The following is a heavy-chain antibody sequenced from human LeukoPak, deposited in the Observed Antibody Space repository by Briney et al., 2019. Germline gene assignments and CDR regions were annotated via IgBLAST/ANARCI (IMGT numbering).Heavy chain of an antibody. J-gene: IGHJ3*02. Sequence: GGSLRLSCAASGFTFSSYGMTWVRQAPGKGLEWVSSVSGGGVSTYYADAVKGRFTISGDNSKNTLYLQMNTLRAEDTAVYHCAKAAVTMIGVGDAFDIRGQGTRVTVSS. CDR1: GFTFSSYG. CDR3: AKAAVTMIGVGDAFDI. V-gene: IGHV3-23*01. D-gene: IGHD3-22*01. CDR2: VSGGGVST.